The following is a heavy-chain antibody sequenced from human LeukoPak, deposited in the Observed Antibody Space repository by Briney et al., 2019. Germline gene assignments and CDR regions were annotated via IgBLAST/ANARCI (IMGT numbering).Heavy chain of an antibody. D-gene: IGHD3-22*01. CDR1: GFTFSTYA. CDR2: ISGSGGST. Sequence: GGSLRLSCAASGFTFSTYAMSWVRQAPGKGLEWVSAISGSGGSTYYADSVKGRFTISRDNSENTLYLQMDSLRAEDTAVYYCAKNGYDSSGYLYFGYWGQGTLVTVSS. V-gene: IGHV3-23*01. CDR3: AKNGYDSSGYLYFGY. J-gene: IGHJ4*02.